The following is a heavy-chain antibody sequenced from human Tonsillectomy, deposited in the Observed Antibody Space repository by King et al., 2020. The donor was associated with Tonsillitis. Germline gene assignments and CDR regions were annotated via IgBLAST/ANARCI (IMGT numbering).Heavy chain of an antibody. J-gene: IGHJ4*02. CDR2: IKPDGSDK. CDR1: GFTFSSYW. V-gene: IGHV3-7*03. D-gene: IGHD6-6*01. Sequence: VQLVESGGGLVQPGGSLRLSCAASGFTFSSYWMSWVRQAPGKGLEWVADIKPDGSDKYYVDSMKGRFTISRDNAKNSLYLQMNSLRAEDTAVYYCARDAWDFEYSSSLDYWGQGTLVTVSS. CDR3: ARDAWDFEYSSSLDY.